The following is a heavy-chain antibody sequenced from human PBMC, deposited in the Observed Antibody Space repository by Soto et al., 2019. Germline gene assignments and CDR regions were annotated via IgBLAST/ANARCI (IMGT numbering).Heavy chain of an antibody. D-gene: IGHD6-13*01. J-gene: IGHJ5*02. CDR1: GYSFTSYW. CDR3: ARLAPQAHFLMSPGIAAAGTYHWFDP. V-gene: IGHV5-51*03. CDR2: IYPGDSDT. Sequence: GRSLKISCKGSGYSFTSYWIGWVRQMPGKGLEWMGIIYPGDSDTRYSPSFQGQVTISADKSISTAYLQWSSLKASDTAMYYCARLAPQAHFLMSPGIAAAGTYHWFDPWGQGTLVTVSS.